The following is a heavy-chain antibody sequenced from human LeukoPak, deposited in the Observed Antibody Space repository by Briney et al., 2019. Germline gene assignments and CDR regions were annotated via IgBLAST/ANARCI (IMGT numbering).Heavy chain of an antibody. Sequence: GGSLRLSCAASGFTFDDYAMHWVRQAPGKGLEWVSGISWNSGSIGYGDSVKGRFTISRDNAKNSLHLQMNSLRAEDMALYYCAKAVGYCSGGSCSNDAFDIWGQGTMVTVSS. CDR1: GFTFDDYA. CDR3: AKAVGYCSGGSCSNDAFDI. J-gene: IGHJ3*02. V-gene: IGHV3-9*03. CDR2: ISWNSGSI. D-gene: IGHD2-15*01.